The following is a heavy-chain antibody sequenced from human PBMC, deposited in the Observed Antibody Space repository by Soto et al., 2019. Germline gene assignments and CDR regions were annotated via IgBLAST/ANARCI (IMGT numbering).Heavy chain of an antibody. CDR1: GYTFTDYY. Sequence: ASVKGSCKASGYTFTDYYIHWVRQTPGQGLEWVGWINPNSGATNYAQKFQRWVTMTRDTSITTAYMELSRLISDDTAVYYCARAGSGWYWDFDYWGQRTLFTVSS. V-gene: IGHV1-2*04. D-gene: IGHD6-19*01. J-gene: IGHJ4*02. CDR3: ARAGSGWYWDFDY. CDR2: INPNSGAT.